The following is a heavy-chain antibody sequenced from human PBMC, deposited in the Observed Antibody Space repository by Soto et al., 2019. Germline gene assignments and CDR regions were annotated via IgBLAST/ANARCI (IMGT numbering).Heavy chain of an antibody. CDR2: LSFDGTST. CDR3: AKDFYTVRVPAAPRPHYFDF. CDR1: GFTFSNYD. Sequence: QVQLVESGGGVVQPGRSLRLSCAASGFTFSNYDMHWVRQAPGEGLEWVAVLSFDGTSTHYADSVKGRFTISRDNSKNTLFLQMNSLRTEDTAVYFCAKDFYTVRVPAAPRPHYFDFWGLGTLVTVSP. V-gene: IGHV3-30*18. D-gene: IGHD2-2*01. J-gene: IGHJ4*02.